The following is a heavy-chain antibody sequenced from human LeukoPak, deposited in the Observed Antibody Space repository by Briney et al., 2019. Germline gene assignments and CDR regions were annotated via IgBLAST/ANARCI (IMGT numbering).Heavy chain of an antibody. V-gene: IGHV3-11*04. CDR3: ARHYSSGWYRYFDY. CDR2: ISSSGSTI. CDR1: GFTFSDYY. Sequence: KPGGSLRLSCAASGFTFSDYYMSWIRQAPGKGLEWVSYISSSGSTIYYADSVKGRFTISRDNAKNSLSLQMNSLRAKDTAVYYCARHYSSGWYRYFDYWGQGTLVTVSS. J-gene: IGHJ4*02. D-gene: IGHD6-19*01.